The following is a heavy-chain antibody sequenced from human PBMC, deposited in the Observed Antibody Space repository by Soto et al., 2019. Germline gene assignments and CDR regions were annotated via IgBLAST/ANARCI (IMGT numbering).Heavy chain of an antibody. CDR1: GGSVCSSSYY. Sequence: SETPSLSCTVSGGSVCSSSYYWGWVRQPPGKGLEWIGYIYYSGSTYYNPSLKSRVTISVDTSKNQFSLKLSSVTAADTAVYYCARGKIMVRGVNWSSDAFDIWGQGTMVTVSS. J-gene: IGHJ3*02. D-gene: IGHD3-10*01. V-gene: IGHV4-31*03. CDR2: IYYSGST. CDR3: ARGKIMVRGVNWSSDAFDI.